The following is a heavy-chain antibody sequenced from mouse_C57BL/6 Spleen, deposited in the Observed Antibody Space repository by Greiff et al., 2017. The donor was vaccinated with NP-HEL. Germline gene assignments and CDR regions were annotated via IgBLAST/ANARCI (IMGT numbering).Heavy chain of an antibody. D-gene: IGHD4-1*01. CDR3: TRGLGQGYFDY. J-gene: IGHJ2*01. CDR1: GFTFSSYA. Sequence: EVQLQQSGEGLVKPGGSLKLSCAASGFTFSSYAMSWVRQTPEKRLEWVAYISSGGDYIYYADTVKGRFTISRDNARNTLYLQMSSLKSEDTAMYYCTRGLGQGYFDYWGQGTTLTVSS. V-gene: IGHV5-9-1*02. CDR2: ISSGGDYI.